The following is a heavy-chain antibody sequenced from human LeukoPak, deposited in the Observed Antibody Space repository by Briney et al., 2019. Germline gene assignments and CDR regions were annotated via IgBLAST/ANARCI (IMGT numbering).Heavy chain of an antibody. Sequence: GGSLRLSCAASGFTFSSYEMNWVRQAPGKGLEWVSYISSSGSTIYYADSVKGRFTISRDNAKNSLYLQMNSLRAEDTVVYYCASLVVVAATFDYWGQGTLVTVSS. CDR2: ISSSGSTI. CDR1: GFTFSSYE. D-gene: IGHD2-15*01. CDR3: ASLVVVAATFDY. J-gene: IGHJ4*02. V-gene: IGHV3-48*03.